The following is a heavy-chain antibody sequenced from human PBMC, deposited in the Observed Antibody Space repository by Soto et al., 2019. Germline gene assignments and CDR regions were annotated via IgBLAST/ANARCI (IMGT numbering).Heavy chain of an antibody. CDR2: INHSGST. CDR1: GGSFSGYY. J-gene: IGHJ4*02. Sequence: QVQLQQWGAGLLKPSETLSLTCAVYGGSFSGYYWSWIGQPPGKGLEWIGEINHSGSTNYNPSLKSRVTISVDTSKNQFSLKLSSVTAADTAVYYCAREYGDYGVIDYWGQGTLVTVSS. D-gene: IGHD4-17*01. CDR3: AREYGDYGVIDY. V-gene: IGHV4-34*01.